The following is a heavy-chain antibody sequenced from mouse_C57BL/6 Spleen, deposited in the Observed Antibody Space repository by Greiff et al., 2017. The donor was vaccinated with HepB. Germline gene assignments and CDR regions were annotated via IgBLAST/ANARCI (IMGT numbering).Heavy chain of an antibody. Sequence: VQLKESVAELVRPGASVKLSCTASGFNIKNTYMHWVKQRPEQGLEWIGRIDPANGNTKYAPKFQGKATITADTSSNTAYLQLSSLTSEDTAIYYCAGGNDGYSAWFAYWGQGTLVTVSA. V-gene: IGHV14-3*01. CDR3: AGGNDGYSAWFAY. D-gene: IGHD2-3*01. J-gene: IGHJ3*01. CDR2: IDPANGNT. CDR1: GFNIKNTY.